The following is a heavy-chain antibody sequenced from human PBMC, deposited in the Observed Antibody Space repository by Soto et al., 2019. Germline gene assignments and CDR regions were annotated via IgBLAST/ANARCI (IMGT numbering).Heavy chain of an antibody. CDR2: ISGSGGST. V-gene: IGHV3-23*01. D-gene: IGHD4-17*01. CDR1: GFTFSSYA. J-gene: IGHJ5*02. Sequence: AGGSLRLSCAASGFTFSSYAMSWVRQAPGKGLEWVSAISGSGGSTYYADSVKGRFTISRDNSKNTLYLQMNSLRAEDTAVYYCARKGRPITVTTSGWFDPWGQGTLVTVSS. CDR3: ARKGRPITVTTSGWFDP.